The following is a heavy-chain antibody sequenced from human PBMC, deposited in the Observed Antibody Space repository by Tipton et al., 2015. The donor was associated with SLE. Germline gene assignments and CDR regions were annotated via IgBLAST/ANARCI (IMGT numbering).Heavy chain of an antibody. CDR3: AKRIGSWNY. CDR1: GFTFSTYA. Sequence: SLRLSCTASGFTFSTYAMNWVRLAPGKGLEWVSGISGSGGGTYYADSVKGRSTISRDNSRNTLYLQMNSLRAEDTAVYYCAKRIGSWNYWGQGTLVTVSS. D-gene: IGHD6-13*01. V-gene: IGHV3-23*01. CDR2: ISGSGGGT. J-gene: IGHJ4*02.